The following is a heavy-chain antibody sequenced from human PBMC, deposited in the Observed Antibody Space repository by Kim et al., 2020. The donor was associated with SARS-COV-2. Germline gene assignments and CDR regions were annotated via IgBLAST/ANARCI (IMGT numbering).Heavy chain of an antibody. J-gene: IGHJ6*01. D-gene: IGHD3-16*01. V-gene: IGHV4-34*01. CDR1: GGSFSGYY. CDR2: INHSGST. Sequence: SETLSLTCAAYGGSFSGYYWSWIRQPPGKGLEWIGEINHSGSTNYNPFLKSRVTISVDTSKNQFSLKLSSVTAADTAVYYCARVRGTRLLYYYYFGMDV. CDR3: ARVRGTRLLYYYYFGMDV.